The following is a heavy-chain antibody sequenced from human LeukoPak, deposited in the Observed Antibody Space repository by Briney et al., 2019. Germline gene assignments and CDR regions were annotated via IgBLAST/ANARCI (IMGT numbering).Heavy chain of an antibody. CDR2: ISSSGSTI. CDR3: ASATVTTPHGDY. V-gene: IGHV3-48*03. Sequence: GGSVRLSCAASGFTFSIWEMNWVRQAPGKGLEWVSYISSSGSTIYYADSVKGRFTISRDNAKNSLYLQMNSLRAEDTAIYYCASATVTTPHGDYWGQGTLVTVSS. J-gene: IGHJ4*02. CDR1: GFTFSIWE. D-gene: IGHD4-17*01.